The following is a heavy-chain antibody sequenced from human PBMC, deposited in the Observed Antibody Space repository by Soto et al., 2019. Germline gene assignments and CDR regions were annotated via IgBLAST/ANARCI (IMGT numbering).Heavy chain of an antibody. V-gene: IGHV1-2*02. J-gene: IGHJ4*02. CDR3: ARDLPLAVATIDDRPFDF. D-gene: IGHD5-12*01. Sequence: DSVKVSCKASGYTFTGYYMHWVRQAPGQGLEWMGWINPNSGGTNYAQKFQGRVTMTRDTSISTAYMELSRLRSDDTAVYYCARDLPLAVATIDDRPFDFRGQGTLVTASS. CDR2: INPNSGGT. CDR1: GYTFTGYY.